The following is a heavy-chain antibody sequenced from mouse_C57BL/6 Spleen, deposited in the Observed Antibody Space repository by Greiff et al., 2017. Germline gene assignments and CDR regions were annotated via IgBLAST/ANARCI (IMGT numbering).Heavy chain of an antibody. CDR1: GYTFTDYE. D-gene: IGHD4-1*01. V-gene: IGHV1-15*01. J-gene: IGHJ3*01. CDR2: IDPETGGT. CDR3: TRVELTWFAY. Sequence: QVHVKQSGAELVRPGASVTLSCKASGYTFTDYEMHWVKQTPVHGLEWIGAIDPETGGTAYNQKFKGKAILTADKSSSTAYMELRSLTSEDSAVYYCTRVELTWFAYWGQGTLVTVSA.